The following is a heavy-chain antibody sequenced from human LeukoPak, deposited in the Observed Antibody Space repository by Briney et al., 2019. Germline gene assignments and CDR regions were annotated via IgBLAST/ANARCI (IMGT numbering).Heavy chain of an antibody. V-gene: IGHV1-8*03. J-gene: IGHJ5*02. Sequence: GASVKVSCKASGYTFTNYEINWVRQATGQGLEWMGWINPNSGNTDYAQKFQGRVTITRNTSINTAYMELSSLRSEDTAVYYCARKTWFDPWGQGTLVTVSS. CDR2: INPNSGNT. CDR1: GYTFTNYE. CDR3: ARKTWFDP.